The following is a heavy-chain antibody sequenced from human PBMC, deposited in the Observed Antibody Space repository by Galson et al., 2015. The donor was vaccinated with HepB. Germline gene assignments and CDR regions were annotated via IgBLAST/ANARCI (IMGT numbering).Heavy chain of an antibody. V-gene: IGHV3-23*01. CDR1: GFTFSSYA. CDR3: AKDPPSYYDFWSGYFGEGQSDFDY. J-gene: IGHJ4*02. CDR2: ISGSGGST. D-gene: IGHD3-3*01. Sequence: SLRLSCAASGFTFSSYAMSWVRQAPGKGLEWVSAISGSGGSTYYADSVKGRFTISRDNSKNTLYLQMNSLRAEDTAVYYCAKDPPSYYDFWSGYFGEGQSDFDYWGQGTLVTVSS.